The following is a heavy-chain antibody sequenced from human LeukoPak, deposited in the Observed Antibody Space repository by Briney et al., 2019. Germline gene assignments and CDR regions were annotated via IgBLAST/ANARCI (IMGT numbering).Heavy chain of an antibody. CDR3: AKDRDTSTAQGFDY. CDR1: GFTFTSYA. D-gene: IGHD4-17*01. V-gene: IGHV3-23*01. J-gene: IGHJ4*02. CDR2: ISAIGGSK. Sequence: GGSLRLSCAASGFTFTSYAMSWVRQAPGQGLEWVSAISAIGGSKYFADSVKGRFTISRDNSKNLLYLQMNSLRVEDTAVYYCAKDRDTSTAQGFDYWGQGTLVTVSS.